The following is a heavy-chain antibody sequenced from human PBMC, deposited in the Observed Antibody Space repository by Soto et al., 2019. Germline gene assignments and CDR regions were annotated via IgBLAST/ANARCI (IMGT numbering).Heavy chain of an antibody. CDR1: GYTFTSYY. V-gene: IGHV1-46*03. D-gene: IGHD6-19*01. CDR3: ASSIAVAGTFIDAFDI. J-gene: IGHJ3*02. CDR2: INPSGGST. Sequence: QVQLVQSGAEVKKPGASVKVSCKASGYTFTSYYMHWVRQAPGQGLEWMGIINPSGGSTSYAQKFQGRVTMTRDTSTSTVYMERSSLRSEDTSVYYCASSIAVAGTFIDAFDIWGQGTMVTVSS.